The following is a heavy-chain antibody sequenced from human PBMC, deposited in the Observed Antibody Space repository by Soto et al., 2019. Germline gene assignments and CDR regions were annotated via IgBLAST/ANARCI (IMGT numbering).Heavy chain of an antibody. CDR1: GDPISSSKW. CDR2: IDQNGIT. CDR3: ARLNRDYYYYGMDV. V-gene: IGHV4-4*02. Sequence: GPGPRCPSETLSLTCAVSGDPISSSKWWTWVRQTPGKGLEWIGKIDQNGITNYNPSLESRVTILKDNSKNQLSLKLTSVTAVDSAVYYCARLNRDYYYYGMDVWGQGATVTVSS. J-gene: IGHJ6*02.